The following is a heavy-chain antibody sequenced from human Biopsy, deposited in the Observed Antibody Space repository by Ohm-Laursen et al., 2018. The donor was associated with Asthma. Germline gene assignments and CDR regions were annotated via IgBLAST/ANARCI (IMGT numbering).Heavy chain of an antibody. V-gene: IGHV4-30-4*01. CDR1: GASIKTDDHY. Sequence: SQTLSLTCTVSGASIKTDDHYWSWLRQPPGKGLEWFGFIHYSGSTSYNPSLKGGVTISVDTSKNQFSLKLSSVTAADTAVYYCARASVAASSNWFDPWGQGILVTVPS. CDR2: IHYSGST. D-gene: IGHD6-19*01. CDR3: ARASVAASSNWFDP. J-gene: IGHJ5*02.